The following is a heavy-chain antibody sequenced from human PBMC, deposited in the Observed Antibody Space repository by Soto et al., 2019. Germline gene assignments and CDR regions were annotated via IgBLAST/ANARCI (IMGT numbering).Heavy chain of an antibody. J-gene: IGHJ4*02. CDR3: AKLLIVAPFPGNYFDS. CDR1: GFSFSNYG. V-gene: IGHV3-23*01. D-gene: IGHD5-12*01. CDR2: ISGSGGST. Sequence: PGGSLRLSCAASGFSFSNYGMNWVRLAPGKGLEWVSSISGSGGSTYYADSVKDRFTISRDNSKNTLYWQMNSLRAEDTAVDYCAKLLIVAPFPGNYFDSWGQGT.